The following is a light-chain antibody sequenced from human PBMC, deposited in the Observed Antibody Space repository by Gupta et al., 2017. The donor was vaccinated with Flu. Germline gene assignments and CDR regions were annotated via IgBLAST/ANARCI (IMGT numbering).Light chain of an antibody. Sequence: ETVLTQSPGTLSLSPGERATLSCRASQSLVSSYLVWYQQKPGQAPRLLIYGASSRANGIPDRFSGSGSGTDFTLTSSRREPEDFAMYYGQHDGSSQTFGQGTKVEIK. CDR2: GAS. V-gene: IGKV3-20*01. CDR1: QSLVSSY. J-gene: IGKJ1*01. CDR3: QHDGSSQT.